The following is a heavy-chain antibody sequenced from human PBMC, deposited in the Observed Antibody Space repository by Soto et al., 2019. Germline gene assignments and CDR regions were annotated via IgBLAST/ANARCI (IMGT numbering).Heavy chain of an antibody. CDR1: GFTFSSYW. J-gene: IGHJ4*02. CDR3: ARGVRSGDY. V-gene: IGHV3-7*01. CDR2: IKQDGSEK. D-gene: IGHD2-15*01. Sequence: EVQLVESGGGLVQPGGSLRLSCAASGFTFSSYWMSWVRQAPGKGLEWLANIKQDGSEKYYVDSVKGRFTISRDNAKHSLYLQPNSPRAEDTAVYYCARGVRSGDYWGQGTLVTVS.